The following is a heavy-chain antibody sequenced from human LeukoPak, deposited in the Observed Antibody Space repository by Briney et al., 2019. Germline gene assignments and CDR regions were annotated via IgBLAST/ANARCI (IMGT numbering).Heavy chain of an antibody. CDR2: ISSSSSTI. CDR3: ARDIYYDSSGYYGSVY. D-gene: IGHD3-22*01. J-gene: IGHJ4*02. CDR1: GFTFDDYG. V-gene: IGHV3-48*04. Sequence: PGGSLRLSCAASGFTFDDYGMSWVRQGPGKGLEWVSYISSSSSTIYYADSVKGRFTISRDNAKNSLYLQMNSLRAEDTAVYYCARDIYYDSSGYYGSVYWGQGTLVTVSS.